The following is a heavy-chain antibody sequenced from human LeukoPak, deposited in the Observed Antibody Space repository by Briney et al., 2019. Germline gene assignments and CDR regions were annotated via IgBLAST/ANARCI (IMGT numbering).Heavy chain of an antibody. Sequence: GGTLRLSCAASGLTFRNYGMSWVRQAPGKGLEWVSAISGSGGSTYYADSVKSRFTISRDNSKNTLFLQMNSLRAEDTAVYYCAKDSAFYYIDVWGKGTTVIISS. CDR3: AKDSAFYYIDV. V-gene: IGHV3-23*01. D-gene: IGHD3-10*01. CDR1: GLTFRNYG. J-gene: IGHJ6*03. CDR2: ISGSGGST.